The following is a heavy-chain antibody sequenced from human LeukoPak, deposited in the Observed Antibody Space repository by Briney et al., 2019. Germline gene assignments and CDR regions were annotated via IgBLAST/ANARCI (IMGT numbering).Heavy chain of an antibody. CDR3: ARSPVGVRNFDY. J-gene: IGHJ4*02. CDR2: IHFSGST. Sequence: SQTLSLTCTVSGRTISDGDWYWSWIRQTPGKGLEWIGYIHFSGSTNYNPSLKSRVTISLDTSKNQFSLKLSSVTAADTAVYYCARSPVGVRNFDYWGQGTLVTVSS. D-gene: IGHD3-10*01. V-gene: IGHV4-30-4*08. CDR1: GRTISDGDWY.